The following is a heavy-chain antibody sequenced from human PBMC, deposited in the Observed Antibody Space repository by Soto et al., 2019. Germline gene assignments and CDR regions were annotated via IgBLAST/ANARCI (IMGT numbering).Heavy chain of an antibody. Sequence: LLLQSGAELKKPGASVKISCKASGYSFSTYDISWLRQAPGQGPEWMGRISPKNGNTNYAQNFQDRVTMTADTSSSTAYMEPRGLRSDDTAKYYCATSYDSGFDPWGQGSLVTVSS. CDR2: ISPKNGNT. V-gene: IGHV1-18*04. CDR3: ATSYDSGFDP. CDR1: GYSFSTYD. D-gene: IGHD3-3*01. J-gene: IGHJ5*02.